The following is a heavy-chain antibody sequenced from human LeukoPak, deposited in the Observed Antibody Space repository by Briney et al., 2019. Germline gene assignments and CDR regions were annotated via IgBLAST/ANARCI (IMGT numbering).Heavy chain of an antibody. V-gene: IGHV1-69*05. Sequence: GSSVKVSCKASGGTFSSYAISWVRQAPGQRLEWMGRIIPIFGTANYAQKFQGRVTITTDESTSTAYMELSSLRSEDTAVYYCASSEWGTWFGESEPKFDYWGQGTLVTVSS. CDR1: GGTFSSYA. CDR3: ASSEWGTWFGESEPKFDY. D-gene: IGHD3-10*01. CDR2: IIPIFGTA. J-gene: IGHJ4*02.